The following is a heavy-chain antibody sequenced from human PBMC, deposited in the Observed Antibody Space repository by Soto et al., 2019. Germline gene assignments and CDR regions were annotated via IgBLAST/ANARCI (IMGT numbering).Heavy chain of an antibody. CDR3: TREAIVVIPAAKPSHFGS. CDR2: ISPYSGYT. Sequence: QVQLVQSGAEVKKPGASVKVSCKGLGYNFIKYGINWVRQAPGQGLEWMGWISPYSGYTHSAQKFQGSLTLTTDTAATTAYMELRSLRSPDTALYYCTREAIVVIPAAKPSHFGSWGQGTLVTVSS. D-gene: IGHD2-2*01. V-gene: IGHV1-18*01. CDR1: GYNFIKYG. J-gene: IGHJ4*02.